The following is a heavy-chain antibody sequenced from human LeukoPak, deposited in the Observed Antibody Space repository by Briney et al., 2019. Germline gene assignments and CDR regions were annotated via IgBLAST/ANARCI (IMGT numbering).Heavy chain of an antibody. CDR2: IYHSGST. D-gene: IGHD3-9*01. CDR1: GYSISSGYY. V-gene: IGHV4-38-2*02. CDR3: ARVPYDILTGYYPYYFDY. Sequence: SETLSLTCTVSGYSISSGYYWGWIRQPPGKGLEWIGSIYHSGSTYYNPSLKSRVTISVDTSKNQFSLKLSSVTAADTAVYYCARVPYDILTGYYPYYFDYWGQGTLVTVSS. J-gene: IGHJ4*02.